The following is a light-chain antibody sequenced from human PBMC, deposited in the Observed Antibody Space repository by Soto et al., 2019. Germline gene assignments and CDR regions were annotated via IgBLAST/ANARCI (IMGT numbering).Light chain of an antibody. CDR3: QRYNEWPQST. J-gene: IGKJ5*01. Sequence: EIVMTQSPATLSVSPGERATLSCRASQSMSSHLAWYQQKPGQAPRLLISGASTWATGIPARFSGSGSGSELTLTISSLQSEDFAVYYCQRYNEWPQSTFGQGTRLEIK. CDR2: GAS. V-gene: IGKV3D-15*01. CDR1: QSMSSH.